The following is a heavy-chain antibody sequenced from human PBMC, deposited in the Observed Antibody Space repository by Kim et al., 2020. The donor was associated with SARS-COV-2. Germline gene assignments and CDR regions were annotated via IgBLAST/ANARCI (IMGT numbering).Heavy chain of an antibody. V-gene: IGHV3-66*02. Sequence: GGSLRLSCAASGFTVSSNYMSWVRQAPGKGLEWVSVIYSGGSTYYADSVKGRFTISRDNSKNTLYLQMNSLRAEDTAVYYCARAEYYDILTGFRHYYGMDVWGQGTTVTVSS. J-gene: IGHJ6*02. CDR2: IYSGGST. D-gene: IGHD3-9*01. CDR1: GFTVSSNY. CDR3: ARAEYYDILTGFRHYYGMDV.